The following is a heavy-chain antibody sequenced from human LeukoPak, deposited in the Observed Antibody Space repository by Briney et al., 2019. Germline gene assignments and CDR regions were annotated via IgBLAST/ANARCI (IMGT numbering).Heavy chain of an antibody. V-gene: IGHV3-21*01. CDR1: GFTFSSYS. Sequence: GGSLRLSCAASGFTFSSYSMNWVRQAPGKGLEWVSSISSSSSYIYYADSVKGRFTISRDNAKNSLYLQMNSLRAEDTAVYYCARGHLESYLDYYYYMDAWGKGTTVTVSS. CDR2: ISSSSSYI. D-gene: IGHD1-26*01. J-gene: IGHJ6*03. CDR3: ARGHLESYLDYYYYMDA.